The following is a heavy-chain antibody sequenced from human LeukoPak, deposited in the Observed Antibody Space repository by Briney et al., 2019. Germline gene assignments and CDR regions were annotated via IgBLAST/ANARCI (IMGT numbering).Heavy chain of an antibody. D-gene: IGHD6-19*01. J-gene: IGHJ4*02. V-gene: IGHV4-39*07. CDR2: IYYSGST. CDR3: ARVSERLVDY. CDR1: GGSISSSSYY. Sequence: SETLSLTCTVSGGSISSSSYYWGWIRQPPGKGLEWIGSIYYSGSTYYNPSLKSRVTISVDTSKNQFSLKLSSVTAADTAVYYCARVSERLVDYWGQGTLVTVSS.